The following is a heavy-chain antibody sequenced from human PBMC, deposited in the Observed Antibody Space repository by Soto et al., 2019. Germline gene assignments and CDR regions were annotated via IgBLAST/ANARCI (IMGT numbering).Heavy chain of an antibody. CDR3: ATVSVIVDYYGMDV. J-gene: IGHJ6*02. CDR1: GHTFTTYA. CDR2: INTGNGNT. Sequence: GASVKASCKASGHTFTTYAMHWVRQAPGRRLEWMGRINTGNGNTKYSQKFQGRVTITRDTSATTAYIELTSLTSEDTAVHYCATVSVIVDYYGMDVWGQGTTVTVSS. D-gene: IGHD1-26*01. V-gene: IGHV1-3*04.